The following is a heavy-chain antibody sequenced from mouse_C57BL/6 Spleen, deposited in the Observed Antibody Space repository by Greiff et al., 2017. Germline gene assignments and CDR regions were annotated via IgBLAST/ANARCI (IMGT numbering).Heavy chain of an antibody. V-gene: IGHV5-12*01. CDR2: ISNGGGST. D-gene: IGHD1-1*01. J-gene: IGHJ4*01. Sequence: EVQVVESGGGLVQPGGSLKLSCAASGFTFSDYYMYWVRQTPEKRLEWVAYISNGGGSTYYPDTVKGRFTISRDNAKNTLYLQMSRLKSEDTAMYYCARRATTVDAMDYWGQGTSVTVSS. CDR1: GFTFSDYY. CDR3: ARRATTVDAMDY.